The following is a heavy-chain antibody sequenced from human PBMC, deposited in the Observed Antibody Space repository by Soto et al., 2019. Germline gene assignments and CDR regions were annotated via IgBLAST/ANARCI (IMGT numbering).Heavy chain of an antibody. D-gene: IGHD1-1*01. CDR2: IYYSGTT. CDR1: GDSIRSGSYH. V-gene: IGHV4-39*01. CDR3: VRHVGDNLWYFDY. Sequence: QLQLQESGPGLVKPSETLSLTCTVSGDSIRSGSYHWGWIRQPPGKGLEWIASIYYSGTTYYNPSLKSRVTISVVMSRNQFSVKVSSVTAADTATYYCVRHVGDNLWYFDYWGQGTLVTVSS. J-gene: IGHJ4*02.